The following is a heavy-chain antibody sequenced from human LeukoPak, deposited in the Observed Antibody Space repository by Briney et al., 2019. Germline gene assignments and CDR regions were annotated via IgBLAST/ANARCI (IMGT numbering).Heavy chain of an antibody. D-gene: IGHD6-6*01. Sequence: SETLSLTCTVSGVSSSSYYWSWIRQPPGKGLEWIGYIYYTGSTNYNPSLKSRVTVSVDTSRNQFSLRLSSVTAADTAVYYCARGGSRVISSSDFDSWGQGILVTVSS. CDR1: GVSSSSYY. J-gene: IGHJ4*02. CDR2: IYYTGST. CDR3: ARGGSRVISSSDFDS. V-gene: IGHV4-59*01.